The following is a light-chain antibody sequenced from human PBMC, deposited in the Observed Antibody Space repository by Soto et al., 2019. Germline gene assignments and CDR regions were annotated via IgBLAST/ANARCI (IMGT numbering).Light chain of an antibody. Sequence: EIVLTQSPGTLSLSPGERATLSCSASQSVSSNYLAWYQQKPGQAPRLLIYGASSRATGIPDRFSGSGSGTDFTLTISRLEPGDFAVYYCQQFDTSPPSTFGQGTRLEIK. CDR1: QSVSSNY. CDR2: GAS. J-gene: IGKJ5*01. V-gene: IGKV3-20*01. CDR3: QQFDTSPPST.